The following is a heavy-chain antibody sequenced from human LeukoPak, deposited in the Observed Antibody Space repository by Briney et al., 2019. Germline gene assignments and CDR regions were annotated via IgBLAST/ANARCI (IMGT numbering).Heavy chain of an antibody. V-gene: IGHV4-61*02. CDR3: ARDRELGDSPWFDP. CDR2: IYTSGST. CDR1: GGSISSGSYY. D-gene: IGHD3-3*01. Sequence: SQTLSLTCTVSGGSISSGSYYWSWIRQPAGKGLEWSGRIYTSGSTNYNPHLKRRVTISVDTSKNQFSLKLRSVTAADTAVYYCARDRELGDSPWFDPWGQGTLVTVSS. J-gene: IGHJ5*02.